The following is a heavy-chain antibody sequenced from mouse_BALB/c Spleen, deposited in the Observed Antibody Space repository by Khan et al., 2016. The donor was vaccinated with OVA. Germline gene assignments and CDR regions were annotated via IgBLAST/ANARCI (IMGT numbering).Heavy chain of an antibody. CDR1: GYIFTSYW. J-gene: IGHJ2*01. V-gene: IGHV1-76*01. CDR3: SSGDCGSSYCDY. Sequence: QVQLKESGAELVRPGASVKLSCKTSGYIFTSYWIHWVKQRSGQGLEWIARIYPGTGSTYYNEKFKGKAKLTADKSSSTAYMQLSSLKSEDSTVYYCSSGDCGSSYCDYWGQGTTLTVAS. D-gene: IGHD1-1*01. CDR2: IYPGTGST.